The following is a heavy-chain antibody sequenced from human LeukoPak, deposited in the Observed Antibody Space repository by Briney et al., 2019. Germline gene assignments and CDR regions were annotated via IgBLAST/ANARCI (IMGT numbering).Heavy chain of an antibody. V-gene: IGHV3-30*03. J-gene: IGHJ4*02. D-gene: IGHD1-26*01. CDR2: ISYDGSNK. CDR3: ASAQYSGSYYLDY. Sequence: GGSLRLSCAASGFTFSSYGMHWVRQAPDKGLEWVAVISYDGSNKYYADSVKGRFTISRDNSKNTLYLQMNSLRAEDTAIYYCASAQYSGSYYLDYWGQGTLVIVSS. CDR1: GFTFSSYG.